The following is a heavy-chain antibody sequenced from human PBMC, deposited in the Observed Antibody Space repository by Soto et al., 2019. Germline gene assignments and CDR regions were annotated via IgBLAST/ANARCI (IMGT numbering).Heavy chain of an antibody. CDR3: ASWRGGYTYGLDH. CDR1: GFTFSSQW. J-gene: IGHJ4*02. CDR2: INNDGTST. V-gene: IGHV3-74*01. D-gene: IGHD5-18*01. Sequence: EVQLVESGGGLVQPGGSLRLSCAASGFTFSSQWLHWVRQAPGKGLVWISRINNDGTSTNYADSVKGRFTVSRDNAKKTMSLQMNSLRAEHTAVYYCASWRGGYTYGLDHWGQGTPVTVSS.